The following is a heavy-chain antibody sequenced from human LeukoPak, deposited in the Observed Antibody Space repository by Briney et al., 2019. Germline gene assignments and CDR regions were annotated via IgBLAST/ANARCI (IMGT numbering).Heavy chain of an antibody. V-gene: IGHV3-21*01. Sequence: GGSLRLSCAASGFTFSSYSMNWVRQAPGKGLEWVSSISSSSSYIYYADSVKGRFTISRDNAKNSLYLQMNSLRAEDTAVYYCASAKSYYDFWSGHRDDAFDIWGQGTMVTVSS. D-gene: IGHD3-3*01. J-gene: IGHJ3*02. CDR3: ASAKSYYDFWSGHRDDAFDI. CDR2: ISSSSSYI. CDR1: GFTFSSYS.